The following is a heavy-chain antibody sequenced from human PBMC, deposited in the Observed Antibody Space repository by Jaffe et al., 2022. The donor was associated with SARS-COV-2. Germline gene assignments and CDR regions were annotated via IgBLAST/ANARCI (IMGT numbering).Heavy chain of an antibody. D-gene: IGHD5-18*01. V-gene: IGHV3-33*01. J-gene: IGHJ3*02. CDR1: GFTFSSYG. CDR3: ARDSVPDGGVSYGALWAFDI. Sequence: QVQLVESGGGVVQPGRSLRLSCAASGFTFSSYGMHWVRQAPGKGLEWVAVIWYDGSNKYYADSVKGRFTISRDNSKNTLYLQMNSLRAEDTAVYYCARDSVPDGGVSYGALWAFDIWGQGTMVTVSS. CDR2: IWYDGSNK.